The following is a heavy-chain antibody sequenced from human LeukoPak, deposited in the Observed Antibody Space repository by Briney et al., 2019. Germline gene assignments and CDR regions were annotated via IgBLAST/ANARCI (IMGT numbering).Heavy chain of an antibody. CDR1: GYTLTELS. D-gene: IGHD3-16*01. Sequence: GASVKVSCKVSGYTLTELSMHWVRQAPGKGLEWMGGFDPEDGETIYAQKFQGRVTMTEDTSTDTAYMELSSLRSEDTAVYYCAKGDRSYGPDYFDYWGQGTLVTVSS. V-gene: IGHV1-24*01. CDR2: FDPEDGET. CDR3: AKGDRSYGPDYFDY. J-gene: IGHJ4*02.